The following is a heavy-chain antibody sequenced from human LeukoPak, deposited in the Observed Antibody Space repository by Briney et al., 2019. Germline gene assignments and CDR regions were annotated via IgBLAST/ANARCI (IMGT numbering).Heavy chain of an antibody. D-gene: IGHD5-12*01. V-gene: IGHV4-59*01. J-gene: IGHJ2*01. Sequence: SETLSLTCTVSGGSISSYYWSWIRQPPGKGLEWIGYIYYSGSTNYNPSLKSRVTMSVDTSKNQFSLKLSSVTAADTAVYYCARAGPSGYAWYFDLWGRGTLVTVSS. CDR1: GGSISSYY. CDR2: IYYSGST. CDR3: ARAGPSGYAWYFDL.